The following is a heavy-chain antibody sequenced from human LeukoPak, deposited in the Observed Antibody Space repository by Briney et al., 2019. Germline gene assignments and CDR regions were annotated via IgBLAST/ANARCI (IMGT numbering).Heavy chain of an antibody. D-gene: IGHD2-2*01. J-gene: IGHJ3*02. Sequence: GGSLRLSCAASGFTFSDYYMNWIRQAPGKGLEWVSYISSSGSTIYYADSVKGRFTISRDNAKNSLYLQMNSLRAEGTAVYYCARDYCSSTSCYDAFDIWGQGTMVTVSS. CDR3: ARDYCSSTSCYDAFDI. CDR1: GFTFSDYY. V-gene: IGHV3-11*04. CDR2: ISSSGSTI.